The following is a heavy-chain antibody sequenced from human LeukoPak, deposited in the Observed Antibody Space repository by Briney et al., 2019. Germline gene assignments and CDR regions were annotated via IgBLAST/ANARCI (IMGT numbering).Heavy chain of an antibody. J-gene: IGHJ4*02. D-gene: IGHD1-14*01. CDR1: GFSFSKSW. Sequence: PGGSLRLSCVASGFSFSKSWMHWVRQAPGKELLWVSRINTDGTDIKYADSVEGRFTIPRDNAKNTLYLQMHTLSAEDTAVYYCARDQTQAGPTTVDYWGQGTLVTVSS. V-gene: IGHV3-74*03. CDR2: INTDGTDI. CDR3: ARDQTQAGPTTVDY.